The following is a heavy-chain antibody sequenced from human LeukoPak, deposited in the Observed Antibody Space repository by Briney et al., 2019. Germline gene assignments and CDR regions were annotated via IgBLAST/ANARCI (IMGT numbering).Heavy chain of an antibody. J-gene: IGHJ4*02. CDR1: GDSISSDHW. CDR3: ASARWDY. CDR2: IYHSGTT. Sequence: SGTLSLTCSVSGDSISSDHWWSWVRQPPGKGLEWIGEIYHSGTTNCNPSLKSRIAISVDKSKNQFSLNLSSMTAADTAVYYCASARWDYWGQGTLVTVSS. V-gene: IGHV4-4*02.